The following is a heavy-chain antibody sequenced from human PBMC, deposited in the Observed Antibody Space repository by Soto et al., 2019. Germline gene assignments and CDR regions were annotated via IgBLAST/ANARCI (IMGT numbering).Heavy chain of an antibody. CDR3: AKDIKFSNWFDP. J-gene: IGHJ5*02. V-gene: IGHV3-23*01. CDR2: ISGSGGST. Sequence: PGGSLRLSCAASGFTFSSHAMSWVRQAPGKGLEWVSAISGSGGSTYYADSVKGRFTISRDNSKNTLYLQMNSLRAEDTAVYYCAKDIKFSNWFDPWGQGTLVTVSS. CDR1: GFTFSSHA.